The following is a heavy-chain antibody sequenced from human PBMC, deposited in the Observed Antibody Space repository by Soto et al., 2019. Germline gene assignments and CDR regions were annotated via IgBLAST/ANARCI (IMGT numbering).Heavy chain of an antibody. CDR3: ARALLTGYGMDV. CDR2: IHYSGST. CDR1: GGSISSGGYY. D-gene: IGHD1-20*01. J-gene: IGHJ6*02. V-gene: IGHV4-31*03. Sequence: SETLSLTCTVSGGSISSGGYYWSWIRQHPGKGLEWIGYIHYSGSTCYNPSLKSRVTISVDTSKNQFSLKLSPVTAADTAVYYCARALLTGYGMDVWGQGTTVTVSS.